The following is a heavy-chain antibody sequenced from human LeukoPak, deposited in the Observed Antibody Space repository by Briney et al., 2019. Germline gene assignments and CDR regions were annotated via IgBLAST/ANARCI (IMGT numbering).Heavy chain of an antibody. J-gene: IGHJ4*02. CDR3: AKMQGYFDY. CDR2: ITGGGTT. V-gene: IGHV3-23*01. Sequence: GGPLRLSCEASGLTFSSYGMSWVRQAPGKGLQWVSAITGGGTTYYADSVKGRFTISRDNSKNMLYLQMNSLRAEDTAVYYCAKMQGYFDYWGQGTLVPVSS. CDR1: GLTFSSYG.